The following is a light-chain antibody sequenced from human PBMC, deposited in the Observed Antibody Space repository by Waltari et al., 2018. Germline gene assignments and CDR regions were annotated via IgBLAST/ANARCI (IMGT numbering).Light chain of an antibody. CDR1: QSVLYSSNNKNY. Sequence: DIVMTQSPDSLAVSLGERATIKCKSSQSVLYSSNNKNYLAWYQQKPGQPPKLLIYRASTRESGVPDRFSGSGSGTDFTLTISSLQAEDVAVYYCQQYYSTPLTFGGGTKVEIK. J-gene: IGKJ4*01. CDR2: RAS. CDR3: QQYYSTPLT. V-gene: IGKV4-1*01.